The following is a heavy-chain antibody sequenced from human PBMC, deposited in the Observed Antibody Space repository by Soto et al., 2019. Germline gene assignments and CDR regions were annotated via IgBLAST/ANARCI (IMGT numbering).Heavy chain of an antibody. CDR3: ARHGFGPLHGLVDV. J-gene: IGHJ6*02. CDR1: GGSITNYY. Sequence: QVQLQESGPGLVKPSETLSLTCTVSGGSITNYYCSWFRQPPGKGLEWIGYIQYNGYSAYNLSLKGRVPMSIDPSKTQFSPMVESVTATDTAVYYCARHGFGPLHGLVDVWGQGTTVIVSS. D-gene: IGHD3-10*01. V-gene: IGHV4-59*08. CDR2: IQYNGYS.